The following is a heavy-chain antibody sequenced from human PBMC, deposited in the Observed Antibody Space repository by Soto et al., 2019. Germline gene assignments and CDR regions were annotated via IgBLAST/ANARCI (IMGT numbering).Heavy chain of an antibody. CDR3: ANVRSGINHYYYYYMDV. CDR2: ISGSGGST. CDR1: GFTXSSYA. J-gene: IGHJ6*03. Sequence: GGSLRLSCAASGFTXSSYAMSWVRQAPGKGLEWVSAISGSGGSTYYADSVKGRFTISRDNSKNTLYLQMNSLRAEDTAVYYCANVRSGINHYYYYYMDVWGKGTTVTVSS. V-gene: IGHV3-23*01. D-gene: IGHD6-25*01.